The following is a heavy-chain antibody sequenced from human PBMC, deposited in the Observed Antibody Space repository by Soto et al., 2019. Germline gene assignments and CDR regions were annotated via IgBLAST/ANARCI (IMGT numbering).Heavy chain of an antibody. CDR2: ISYDGSNK. J-gene: IGHJ4*02. V-gene: IGHV3-30-3*02. D-gene: IGHD6-13*01. Sequence: GGSLRLSCAASGFTFSSYAMHWFRQAPGKGLEWVAVISYDGSNKYYADSVKGRFTISRDNSKNTLYLQMNSLRAEDTAVYYCARRGPGTYFDYWGQGTLVTVSS. CDR3: ARRGPGTYFDY. CDR1: GFTFSSYA.